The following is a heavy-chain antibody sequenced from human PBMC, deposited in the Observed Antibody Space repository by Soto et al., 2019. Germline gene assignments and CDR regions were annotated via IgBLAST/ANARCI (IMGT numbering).Heavy chain of an antibody. V-gene: IGHV4-39*01. D-gene: IGHD3-9*01. CDR1: GGSISSSSYY. Sequence: SETLSLTCTVSGGSISSSSYYWGWIRQPPGKGLEWIGSIYYSGSTYYNPSLKSRVTISVDTSKNQFSLKLSSVTAADTAVYYCARHRYDILTGHLPSLFDYWGQGTLVTVSS. J-gene: IGHJ4*02. CDR2: IYYSGST. CDR3: ARHRYDILTGHLPSLFDY.